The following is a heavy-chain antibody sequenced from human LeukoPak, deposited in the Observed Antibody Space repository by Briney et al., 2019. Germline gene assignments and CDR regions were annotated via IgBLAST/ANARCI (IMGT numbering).Heavy chain of an antibody. CDR1: GGSISSYY. CDR2: IYYSGST. V-gene: IGHV4-59*08. J-gene: IGHJ3*02. CDR3: AREYSSSSGRRAFDI. D-gene: IGHD6-6*01. Sequence: SETLSLTCTVSGGSISSYYWSWIRQPPGKGLEWIGYIYYSGSTNYNPSLRSRVTISVDTSKNQFSLKLSSVTAADTAVYYCAREYSSSSGRRAFDIWGQGTMVTVSS.